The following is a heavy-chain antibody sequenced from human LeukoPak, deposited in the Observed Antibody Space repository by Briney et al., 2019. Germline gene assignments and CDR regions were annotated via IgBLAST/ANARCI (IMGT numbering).Heavy chain of an antibody. CDR2: VHLSGRT. Sequence: SGTLSLTCGVSGGSISTTNWWTRVRQPPGEGLEWIGEVHLSGRTHYNPSLESRVTMSVDMSENHISLRLTSVTAADTAVYYCAREGGPYRPLDYSGQGTLVTVSS. CDR1: GGSISTTNW. V-gene: IGHV4-4*02. J-gene: IGHJ4*02. CDR3: AREGGPYRPLDY.